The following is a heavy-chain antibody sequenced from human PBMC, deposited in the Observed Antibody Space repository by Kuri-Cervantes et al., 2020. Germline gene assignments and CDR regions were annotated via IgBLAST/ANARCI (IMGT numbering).Heavy chain of an antibody. Sequence: SCTVSGGSISSGSYYWSWIRQPAGKGLEWIGRIYTSGSTNYNPSLKSRVTISVDTSKNQFSLKLSSVTAADTAVYYCARGRLGTYYYYYGMDVWGQGTTVTVSS. J-gene: IGHJ6*02. CDR1: GGSISSGSYY. V-gene: IGHV4-61*02. CDR2: IYTSGST. D-gene: IGHD7-27*01. CDR3: ARGRLGTYYYYYGMDV.